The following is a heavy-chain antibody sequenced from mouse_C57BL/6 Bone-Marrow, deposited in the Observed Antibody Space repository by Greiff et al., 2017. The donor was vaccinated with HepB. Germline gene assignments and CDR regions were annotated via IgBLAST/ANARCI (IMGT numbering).Heavy chain of an antibody. CDR1: GYTFTDYN. V-gene: IGHV1-18*01. D-gene: IGHD1-1*01. CDR2: INPNNGGT. J-gene: IGHJ4*01. CDR3: ARRGYYGSRSYAMDY. Sequence: EVKLQESGPELVKPGASVKIPCKASGYTFTDYNMDWVKQSHGKSLEWIGDINPNNGGTIYNQKFKGKATLTVDKSSSTAYMELRSLTSEDTAVYYCARRGYYGSRSYAMDYWGQGTSVTVSS.